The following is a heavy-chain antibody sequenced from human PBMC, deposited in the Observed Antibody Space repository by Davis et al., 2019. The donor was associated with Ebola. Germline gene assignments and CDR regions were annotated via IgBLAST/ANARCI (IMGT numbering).Heavy chain of an antibody. J-gene: IGHJ4*02. D-gene: IGHD3-22*01. CDR2: ITSSSSAT. CDR3: ARDYDSSGYYYAFY. V-gene: IGHV3-48*02. Sequence: GGSLRLSCAASGLTFSSYAMSWVRQAPGKGLEWISYITSSSSATYFADSVKGRFTISRDNAEQSLYLQLSSLRDEDTAVYYCARDYDSSGYYYAFYWGQGTLVTVSS. CDR1: GLTFSSYA.